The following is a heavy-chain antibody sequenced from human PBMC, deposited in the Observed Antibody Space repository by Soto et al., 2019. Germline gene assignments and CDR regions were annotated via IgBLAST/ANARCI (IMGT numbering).Heavy chain of an antibody. CDR1: GASLSGYD. CDR3: ARDPNANAFDI. Sequence: SETLSLTCAVYGASLSGYDWSWVRQPPGKGLEWIGEISQTGGTNYDPSLKGRVSISIDTSKNQFSLRLSSVTAADTAIYYCARDPNANAFDIWGRGTMVTV. J-gene: IGHJ3*02. CDR2: ISQTGGT. V-gene: IGHV4-34*01.